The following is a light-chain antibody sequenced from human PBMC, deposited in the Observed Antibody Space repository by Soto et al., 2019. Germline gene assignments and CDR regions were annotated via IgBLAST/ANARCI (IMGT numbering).Light chain of an antibody. CDR3: QKYNNWTLT. CDR2: GAS. CDR1: QSVLYSSNNKNY. J-gene: IGKJ4*01. Sequence: DIVMTQSPDSLAVSLCERATINCNSTQSVLYSSNNKNYLAWYQQKPGQAPRLLIYGASTRATGIPDRFSGSGSGTEFNLTISRLQSEDFAVFYCQKYNNWTLTCGGGTKVDIK. V-gene: IGKV4-1*01.